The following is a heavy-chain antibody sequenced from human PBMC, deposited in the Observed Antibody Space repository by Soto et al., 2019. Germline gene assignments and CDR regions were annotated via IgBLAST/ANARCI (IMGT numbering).Heavy chain of an antibody. CDR3: TKDQGRSIAVAGTNWFDP. Sequence: GGSLRLSCAASGFTFSSYAMHWVRQAPGKGLEWVAVISYDGSNKYYADSVKGRFTISRDNSKNTLYLLMNSLRAEDTAVYYCTKDQGRSIAVAGTNWFDPWGQGTLVTVSS. D-gene: IGHD6-19*01. CDR2: ISYDGSNK. V-gene: IGHV3-30-3*01. J-gene: IGHJ5*02. CDR1: GFTFSSYA.